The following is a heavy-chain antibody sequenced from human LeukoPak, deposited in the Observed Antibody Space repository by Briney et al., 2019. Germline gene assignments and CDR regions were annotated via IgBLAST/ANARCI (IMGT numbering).Heavy chain of an antibody. Sequence: PSETLSLTCTVSGGSISSYYWSWIRQPPGKGLEWIGYIYYSGSTNYNPSLKSRVTISVDTSKNQFSLKLSSVTAADTAVYYCARGLNLGGSYFLYFDLWGRGTLVTVSS. J-gene: IGHJ2*01. V-gene: IGHV4-59*12. CDR2: IYYSGST. CDR3: ARGLNLGGSYFLYFDL. D-gene: IGHD1-26*01. CDR1: GGSISSYY.